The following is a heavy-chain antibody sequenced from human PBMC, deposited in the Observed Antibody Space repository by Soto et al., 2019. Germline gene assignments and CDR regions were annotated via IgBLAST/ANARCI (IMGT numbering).Heavy chain of an antibody. CDR2: IYYSGST. J-gene: IGHJ6*02. CDR3: ARDCGGDFYSSSGYYYGMDV. Sequence: PSETLSLTCTVSGGSISSYYWSWIRQPPGKGLEWIGYIYYSGSTNYNPSLKSRVTISVDTSKNQFSLKLSSVTAADTAVYYCARDCGGDFYSSSGYYYGMDVWGQGTTVTVSS. D-gene: IGHD2-21*02. CDR1: GGSISSYY. V-gene: IGHV4-59*01.